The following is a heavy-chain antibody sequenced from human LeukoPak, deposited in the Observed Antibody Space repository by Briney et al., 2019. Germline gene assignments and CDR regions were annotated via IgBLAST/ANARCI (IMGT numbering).Heavy chain of an antibody. J-gene: IGHJ5*02. CDR3: VRAHNPGGWFDP. V-gene: IGHV3-7*04. Sequence: GGSLRLSCAASGFTFSSNWMTWVRQAPGKGLEWVASINQDQNEIHYVDSVRGRFTISRDNAKNSLYLQMNSLTAEDTALYYRVRAHNPGGWFDPWGQGTLVTVSS. CDR1: GFTFSSNW. CDR2: INQDQNEI. D-gene: IGHD1-14*01.